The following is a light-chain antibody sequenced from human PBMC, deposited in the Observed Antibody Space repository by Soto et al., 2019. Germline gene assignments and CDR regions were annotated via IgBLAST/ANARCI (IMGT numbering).Light chain of an antibody. CDR3: QQFKNYPIT. CDR1: EDISSY. V-gene: IGKV1-9*01. CDR2: AAS. J-gene: IGKJ5*01. Sequence: DIQMTQSPSSLSASVEDRVTFTCRASEDISSYLVWYQQKPGAAPKLLIYAASALHSGVPSRFSGSGSGTDFTLTISSLHPEDFAVYFCQQFKNYPITFGQGTRLEI.